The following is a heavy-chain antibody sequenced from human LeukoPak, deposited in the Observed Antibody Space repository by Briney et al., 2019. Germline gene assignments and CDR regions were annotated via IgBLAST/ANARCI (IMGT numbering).Heavy chain of an antibody. CDR3: ARALCSSASCRVRYFDL. CDR1: GESLSGYY. Sequence: PSETLSLTCAVYGESLSGYYWSWIRQPPGKGLEWIGEINHSGSTNYNPSLKSRVTISVDTSKNQFSLKLSSVTAADTAVYYCARALCSSASCRVRYFDLWGRGTLVTVSS. D-gene: IGHD2-2*01. J-gene: IGHJ2*01. V-gene: IGHV4-34*01. CDR2: INHSGST.